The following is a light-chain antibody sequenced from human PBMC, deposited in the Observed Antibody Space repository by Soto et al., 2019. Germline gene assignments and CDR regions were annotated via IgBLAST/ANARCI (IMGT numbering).Light chain of an antibody. J-gene: IGLJ2*01. Sequence: QSALTQPASVSGSPGQSIAISCIGTSSDVGAYNYVSWYQQHPGKATKLVIYDVNNRPSGVSNRFSCSKSGNTASLTISGLQAEDEADYYCGSYTTIGAVVFGGGTKLTVL. CDR1: SSDVGAYNY. V-gene: IGLV2-14*03. CDR2: DVN. CDR3: GSYTTIGAVV.